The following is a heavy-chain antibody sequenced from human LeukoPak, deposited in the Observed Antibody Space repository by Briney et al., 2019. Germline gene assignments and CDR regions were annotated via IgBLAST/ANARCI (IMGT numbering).Heavy chain of an antibody. CDR2: ISYDGSNK. Sequence: SGRSLRLSCAASGFTFSSYGMHWVRQAPGKGLEWVAVISYDGSNKYYADSVKGRFTISRDNSKNTLYLQMNSLRAEDTAVYYCAKDRGKVYGMGVWGQGTTVTVSS. CDR3: AKDRGKVYGMGV. J-gene: IGHJ6*02. V-gene: IGHV3-30*18. CDR1: GFTFSSYG.